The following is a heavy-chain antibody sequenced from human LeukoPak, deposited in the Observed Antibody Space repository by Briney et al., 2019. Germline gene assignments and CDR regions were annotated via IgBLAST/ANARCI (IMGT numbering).Heavy chain of an antibody. D-gene: IGHD4-11*01. CDR1: GNSISSYY. CDR3: ARETTGLARYFDY. CDR2: IYTSGST. Sequence: SETLSLTCTVSGNSISSYYWSWIRQPAGKGLEWIGRIYTSGSTNYNPSLKSRVTMSVDTSKNQFSPSLSSVTAADTAFYYCARETTGLARYFDYWGQGTLVTVSS. J-gene: IGHJ4*02. V-gene: IGHV4-4*07.